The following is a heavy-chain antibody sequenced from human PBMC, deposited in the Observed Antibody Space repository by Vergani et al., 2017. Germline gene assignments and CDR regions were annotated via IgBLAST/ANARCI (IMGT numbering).Heavy chain of an antibody. J-gene: IGHJ4*02. D-gene: IGHD3-10*01. CDR2: IWYDGSNK. CDR1: GITFSSYG. V-gene: IGHV3-33*06. CDR3: AKAPRYYGSVSPQSIDY. Sequence: QVQLVESGGGVVQPGRSLRLFCAASGITFSSYGMHWVRQALGKGLEWVAVIWYDGSNKYYADSVKGRFTISRDNSKNTLYLQRNSLRAEDTAVYYCAKAPRYYGSVSPQSIDYWGQGTLVTVSS.